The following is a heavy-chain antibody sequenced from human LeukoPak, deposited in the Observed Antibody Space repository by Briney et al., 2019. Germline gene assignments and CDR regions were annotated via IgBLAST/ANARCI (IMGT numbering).Heavy chain of an antibody. D-gene: IGHD2-8*01. Sequence: PGGSLRLSCEASGFTFTSYALSWVRQAPGKGLQWGSGITGSGEGTNYADSVNGRFTISRDNSRDTLFLQMTTLRAEDTAVYYCAKSSQRKTPSLVSFFDSWGQGTLVTVSS. CDR2: ITGSGEGT. CDR1: GFTFTSYA. CDR3: AKSSQRKTPSLVSFFDS. J-gene: IGHJ4*02. V-gene: IGHV3-23*01.